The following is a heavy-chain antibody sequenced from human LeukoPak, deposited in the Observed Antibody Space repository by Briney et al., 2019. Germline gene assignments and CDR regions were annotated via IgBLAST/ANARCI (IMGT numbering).Heavy chain of an antibody. CDR2: IKDDGSTT. Sequence: GGSLRLSCAVSGFTFGGRLMHWVRQAPGKGLAWVALIKDDGSTTNYADSVKGRFTASRDDAKNTVYLQMSSLRAEDTAVYYCHPLAFVSNWGQGTLVTVSS. V-gene: IGHV3-74*01. D-gene: IGHD3-16*01. CDR1: GFTFGGRL. CDR3: HPLAFVSN. J-gene: IGHJ4*02.